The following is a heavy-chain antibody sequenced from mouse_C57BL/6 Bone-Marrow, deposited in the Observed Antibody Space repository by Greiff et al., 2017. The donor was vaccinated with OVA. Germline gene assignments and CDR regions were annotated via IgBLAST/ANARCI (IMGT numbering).Heavy chain of an antibody. CDR1: GYTFTSYW. D-gene: IGHD1-1*01. V-gene: IGHV1-55*01. CDR2: IYPGSGST. J-gene: IGHJ3*01. Sequence: QVQLQQPGAELVKPGASVTMSCKASGYTFTSYWITWVKQRPGQGLEWSGDIYPGSGSTNYNAKFKSQATLTVDTSSSTDYMQLSSLTSEDSAVYYCARNYYGSSYGFAYWGQGTLVTVSA. CDR3: ARNYYGSSYGFAY.